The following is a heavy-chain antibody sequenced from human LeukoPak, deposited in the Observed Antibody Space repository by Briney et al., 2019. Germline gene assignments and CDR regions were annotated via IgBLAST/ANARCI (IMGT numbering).Heavy chain of an antibody. CDR2: IRYSGST. J-gene: IGHJ5*02. D-gene: IGHD5/OR15-5a*01. Sequence: WETLSLTCNVSGGSISSNTYFWGWIRRPPGKGLEWIGSIRYSGSTYYNPSLKSRVTTSVDTSKNQFSLNLSSLTAADTAVYYCATSDTVSTYNWFDPWGQGTLVTVS. CDR1: GGSISSNTYF. CDR3: ATSDTVSTYNWFDP. V-gene: IGHV4-39*01.